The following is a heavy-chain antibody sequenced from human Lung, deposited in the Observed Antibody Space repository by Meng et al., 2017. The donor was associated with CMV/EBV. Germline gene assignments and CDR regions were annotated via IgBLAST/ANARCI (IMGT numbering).Heavy chain of an antibody. V-gene: IGHV3-9*01. CDR3: WGYCSGASCSRVDY. CDR1: GFTFDDYA. Sequence: SXKISXAASGFTFDDYAMHWVRQGPGKGLEWVSGISWDSDRIDYADSVKGRFTISRDNAKNSLSLHMNDLRAEDSALYYCWGYCSGASCSRVDYWGQGTXVTVSS. J-gene: IGHJ4*02. D-gene: IGHD2-2*01. CDR2: ISWDSDRI.